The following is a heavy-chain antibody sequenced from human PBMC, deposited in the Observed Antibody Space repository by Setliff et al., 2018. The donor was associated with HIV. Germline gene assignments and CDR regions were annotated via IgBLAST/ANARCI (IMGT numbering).Heavy chain of an antibody. CDR3: ARVGAYYQYYMDV. V-gene: IGHV1-18*01. Sequence: ASVKVSCKASGYTFISYGITWVRQAPGQGLEWMGWISDFKGNTIYAQKFQGRLTMTTDTSTSTAYMELRSLRSDDTAVYYCARVGAYYQYYMDVWGKGTTVTV. J-gene: IGHJ6*03. D-gene: IGHD4-17*01. CDR1: GYTFISYG. CDR2: ISDFKGNT.